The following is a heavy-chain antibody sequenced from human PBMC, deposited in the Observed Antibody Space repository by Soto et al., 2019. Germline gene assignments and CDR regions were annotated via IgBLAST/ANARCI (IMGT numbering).Heavy chain of an antibody. D-gene: IGHD3-3*01. CDR1: GFTFISSF. V-gene: IGHV3-7*03. CDR2: INQDGGVT. Sequence: GGSLRLSCVASGFTFISSFMGWIRQAPGKGLEWVANINQDGGVTYYVDSVEGRFTISRDNTKDSLYLEMNSLKTDDTGVYYCSTAGQWYFWTASYFEHWGQGTPVTVSS. J-gene: IGHJ4*02. CDR3: STAGQWYFWTASYFEH.